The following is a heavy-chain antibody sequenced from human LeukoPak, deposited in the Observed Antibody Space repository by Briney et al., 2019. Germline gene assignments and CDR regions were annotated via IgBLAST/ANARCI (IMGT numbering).Heavy chain of an antibody. V-gene: IGHV1-3*01. J-gene: IGHJ6*02. Sequence: ASVKVSCKASGYTFTTYAIHWVRQAPGRSLEWMGRINAGNGDAEYSQNFHDRITITRDTSASTAYMELSSLRSEDTAVYYCARASYYDFWSGYFSPFQYYYGMDVWGQGTTVTVSS. D-gene: IGHD3-3*01. CDR2: INAGNGDA. CDR3: ARASYYDFWSGYFSPFQYYYGMDV. CDR1: GYTFTTYA.